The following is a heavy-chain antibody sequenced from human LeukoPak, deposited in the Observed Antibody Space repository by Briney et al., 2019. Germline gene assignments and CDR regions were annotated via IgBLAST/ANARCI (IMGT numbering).Heavy chain of an antibody. CDR3: ARIPVWGASMDV. Sequence: GGSLRLSCAASGFDFGSYSMNWVRQAPGKGLEWVSSISGTSSYIYYAESMKGRFIISRDNAKGSLYLQMNSLRAEDTAVYYCARIPVWGASMDVWGQGATVTVSS. V-gene: IGHV3-21*01. D-gene: IGHD3-10*01. CDR2: ISGTSSYI. CDR1: GFDFGSYS. J-gene: IGHJ6*02.